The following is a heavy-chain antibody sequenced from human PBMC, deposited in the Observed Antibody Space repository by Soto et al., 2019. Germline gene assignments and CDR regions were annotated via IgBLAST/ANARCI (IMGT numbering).Heavy chain of an antibody. V-gene: IGHV3-33*01. CDR1: GFTFSSYG. J-gene: IGHJ6*02. Sequence: QPGGSLRLSCAASGFTFSSYGMHWVRQAPGKGLEWVAVIWYDGSNKYYADSVKGRFTISRDNSKNTLYLQMNSLRAEDTAVYYCAREIAARPVNYYYGMDIWGQGTTVTVSS. CDR3: AREIAARPVNYYYGMDI. D-gene: IGHD6-6*01. CDR2: IWYDGSNK.